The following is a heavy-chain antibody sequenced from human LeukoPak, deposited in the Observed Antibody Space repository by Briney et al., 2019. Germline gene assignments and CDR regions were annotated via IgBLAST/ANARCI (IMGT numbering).Heavy chain of an antibody. J-gene: IGHJ4*02. CDR2: ISSSGSTI. Sequence: TGGSLRLSCAASGFTFSDYYMSWIRQAPGKGLEWVSYISSSGSTIYYADSVKGRFTISRDNSKNTLYLQMNSLRAEDTAVYYCAKDNVSRTGYYDFWSGYYIVGVNYFDYWGQGTLVTVSS. V-gene: IGHV3-11*01. CDR1: GFTFSDYY. CDR3: AKDNVSRTGYYDFWSGYYIVGVNYFDY. D-gene: IGHD3-3*01.